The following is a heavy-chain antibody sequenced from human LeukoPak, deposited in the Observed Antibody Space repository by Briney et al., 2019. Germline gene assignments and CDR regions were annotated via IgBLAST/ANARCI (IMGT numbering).Heavy chain of an antibody. J-gene: IGHJ6*04. CDR2: ISAYNGNT. CDR1: VYTFTIYG. Sequence: AASVTVSFKASVYTFTIYGISWVRQAPGPGLEWMGWISAYNGNTNYAQKLQGRVTITTDTSTSTAYMELRSLRSDDTALYYCARDRRRYGSGSYEMDVWSKGTTVTIPS. V-gene: IGHV1-18*01. CDR3: ARDRRRYGSGSYEMDV. D-gene: IGHD3-10*01.